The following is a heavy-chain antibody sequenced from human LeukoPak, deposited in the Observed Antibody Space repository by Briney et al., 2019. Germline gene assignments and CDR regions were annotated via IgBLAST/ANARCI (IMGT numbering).Heavy chain of an antibody. D-gene: IGHD1-26*01. CDR3: VRERGSYLQWDKWFDP. Sequence: GGSLRLSCAASGFTFSSYAMSWVRQAPGKGLEWVSAISGSGGSTYYADSVKGRFTISRDNSKNTLYLQMNSLRAEDTAVYYCVRERGSYLQWDKWFDPWGQGTLVTVSS. J-gene: IGHJ5*02. V-gene: IGHV3-23*01. CDR2: ISGSGGST. CDR1: GFTFSSYA.